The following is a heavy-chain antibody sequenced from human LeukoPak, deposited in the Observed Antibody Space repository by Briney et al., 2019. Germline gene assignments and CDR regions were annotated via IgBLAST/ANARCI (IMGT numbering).Heavy chain of an antibody. CDR3: ARGGGGLGSFDY. CDR1: GGSISSSSYY. D-gene: IGHD3-16*01. CDR2: IYYSGST. V-gene: IGHV4-39*01. Sequence: SETLSLTCTVSGGSISSSSYYWGWIRQPPGKGLEWIGSIYYSGSTYYNPSLKSRVTISVDTSKNQFSLKLSSVTAADTAVYYCARGGGGLGSFDYWGQGTLVTVSS. J-gene: IGHJ4*02.